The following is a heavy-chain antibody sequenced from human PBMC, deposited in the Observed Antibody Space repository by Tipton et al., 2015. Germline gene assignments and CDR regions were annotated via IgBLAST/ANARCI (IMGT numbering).Heavy chain of an antibody. D-gene: IGHD3-10*01. CDR1: GYTFTRYH. J-gene: IGHJ5*02. V-gene: IGHV1-8*03. CDR2: MNPNSGNT. Sequence: QSGAEVKKPGASVKVSCKASGYTFTRYHIHWVRQAPGQGLEWMGWMNPNSGNTRYAQKFQGKVTITADKSTTAADMELRSLRSDDTAVYYCARDRGNWFDPWGQGTLVTVS. CDR3: ARDRGNWFDP.